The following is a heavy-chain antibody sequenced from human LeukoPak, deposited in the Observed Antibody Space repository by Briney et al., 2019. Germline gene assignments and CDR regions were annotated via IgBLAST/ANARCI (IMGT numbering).Heavy chain of an antibody. J-gene: IGHJ3*02. D-gene: IGHD6-13*01. CDR1: GGTFSSYA. V-gene: IGHV1-69*13. Sequence: GASVKVSCKASGGTFSSYAISWVRQAPGQGLEWMGGIIPIFGTANYAQKFQGRVTITADESTSTAYMELSSLRSEDTAVCYCAREMGQQLEIGAFDIWGQGTMVTVSS. CDR3: AREMGQQLEIGAFDI. CDR2: IIPIFGTA.